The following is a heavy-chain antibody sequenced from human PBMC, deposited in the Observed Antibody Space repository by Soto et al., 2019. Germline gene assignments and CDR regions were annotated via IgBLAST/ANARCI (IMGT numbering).Heavy chain of an antibody. Sequence: QVQLVQSGAEVKKPGASVKVSCKASGYTYTSYGISWVRQAPGQGLEWMGWISAYNGNTNYAQKLQGRVTMTTDTSTSTAYMELRSLRSDDTAVYYCARVYRITMVRGELSEYWGQGTLVTVSS. CDR2: ISAYNGNT. D-gene: IGHD3-10*01. CDR3: ARVYRITMVRGELSEY. CDR1: GYTYTSYG. J-gene: IGHJ4*02. V-gene: IGHV1-18*01.